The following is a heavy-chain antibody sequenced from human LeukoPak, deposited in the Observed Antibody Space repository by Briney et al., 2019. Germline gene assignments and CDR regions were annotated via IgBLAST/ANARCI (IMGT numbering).Heavy chain of an antibody. CDR2: IYHSGRT. CDR1: GYSISNGYY. D-gene: IGHD1-7*01. CDR3: ARDGSWNYGTLDY. Sequence: PSETLSLTCTVSGYSISNGYYWGWIRQPPGKGLEWIGSIYHSGRTYYNPSLKSRVTISLDTSKNQFSVKVSSVTAADTAVYYCARDGSWNYGTLDYWGQGTLVTVSS. V-gene: IGHV4-38-2*02. J-gene: IGHJ4*02.